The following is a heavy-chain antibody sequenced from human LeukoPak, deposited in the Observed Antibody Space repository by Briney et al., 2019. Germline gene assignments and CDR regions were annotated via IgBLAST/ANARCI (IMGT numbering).Heavy chain of an antibody. Sequence: SETLSLTCTVSGGSISSYYWSWIRQPAGKGLEWIGRIYTSGSTNYNPSLKSRVTISVDKSKNQFSLKLSSVTAADTAVYYCARAYGGSLLGYFDCWGQGTLVTVSS. CDR3: ARAYGGSLLGYFDC. D-gene: IGHD1-26*01. CDR1: GGSISSYY. CDR2: IYTSGST. V-gene: IGHV4-4*07. J-gene: IGHJ4*02.